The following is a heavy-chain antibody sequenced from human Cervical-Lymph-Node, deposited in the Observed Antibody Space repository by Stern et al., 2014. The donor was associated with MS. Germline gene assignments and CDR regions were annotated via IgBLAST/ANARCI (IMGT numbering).Heavy chain of an antibody. J-gene: IGHJ4*02. CDR1: GFTFSNHA. CDR3: ARGGAVATSDYYFDY. V-gene: IGHV3-30*04. Sequence: VQLVESGGGVVQPGGSLRLSCAASGFTFSNHAMHWVRQAPGKGLEWVAGISCDGRDKNDADSGKGRFTISRDNSRTTLYLQMNSLRVDDTAVYYCARGGAVATSDYYFDYWGQGILVTVSS. CDR2: ISCDGRDK. D-gene: IGHD5-12*01.